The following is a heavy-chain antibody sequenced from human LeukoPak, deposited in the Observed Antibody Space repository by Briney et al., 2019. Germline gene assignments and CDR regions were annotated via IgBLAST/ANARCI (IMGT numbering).Heavy chain of an antibody. CDR1: GGSISSSSYY. CDR3: ARSVHNWNDYFGY. CDR2: IYYSGST. J-gene: IGHJ4*01. D-gene: IGHD1-20*01. Sequence: SETLSLTCTVSGGSISSSSYYWGWIRQPPGKGLEWIGYIYYSGSTNYNPSLKSRVTISVDTSKNQFSLKLSSVTAADTAVYYCARSVHNWNDYFGYWGQGTLVTVSS. V-gene: IGHV4-61*05.